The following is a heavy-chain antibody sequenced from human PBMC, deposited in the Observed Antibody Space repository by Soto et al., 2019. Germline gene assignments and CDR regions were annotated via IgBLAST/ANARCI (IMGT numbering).Heavy chain of an antibody. V-gene: IGHV3-23*01. CDR1: GFSFSAYA. CDR3: AKICSISAYYPDY. Sequence: EVQLLESGGGLVQSGGSLRLSCAASGFSFSAYAMSWVRQTPGRGPEWVSAISADGASTYYADSVKGRFTISRDSSKNTLFLHMDSLRVEDTVVYYCAKICSISAYYPDYWGQGTLVTVSS. J-gene: IGHJ4*02. CDR2: ISADGAST. D-gene: IGHD2-2*01.